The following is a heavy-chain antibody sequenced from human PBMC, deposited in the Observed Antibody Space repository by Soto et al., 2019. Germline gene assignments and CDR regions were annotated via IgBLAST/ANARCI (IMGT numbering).Heavy chain of an antibody. CDR3: ARESEDLTSNFDY. CDR1: GFTFTRYN. J-gene: IGHJ4*02. CDR2: ISSTTNYI. V-gene: IGHV3-21*06. Sequence: GGSLRLSCAASGFTFTRYNMNWVRQAPGKGLEWVSSISSTTNYIYYSDSMKGRFTISRDNAKNSLYLEMNSLRAEDTAVYYCARESEDLTSNFDYWGQGTLVTVSS.